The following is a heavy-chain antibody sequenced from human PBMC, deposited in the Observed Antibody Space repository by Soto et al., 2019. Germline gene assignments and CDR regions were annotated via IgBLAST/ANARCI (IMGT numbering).Heavy chain of an antibody. J-gene: IGHJ4*02. Sequence: GESLKISCNGSGYNFSTYWIAWVRQMPGKGLEWMGIIYPDDSDTRYSPSFKGQVTMSADKSISTAYLQWSSLKASDTALYYCATQQSAVVSAPSVHWGQGTLVTVSS. CDR2: IYPDDSDT. V-gene: IGHV5-51*01. CDR1: GYNFSTYW. CDR3: ATQQSAVVSAPSVH. D-gene: IGHD5-18*01.